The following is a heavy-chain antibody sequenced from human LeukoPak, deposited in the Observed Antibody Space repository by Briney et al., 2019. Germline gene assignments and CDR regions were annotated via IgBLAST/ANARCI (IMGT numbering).Heavy chain of an antibody. CDR1: GGSISSSSYY. Sequence: PSETLSLTCTVSGGSISSSSYYWGWIRQPPGKGLEWIGSIYYSGSTYYNPSLKSRVTISVDTSKNQFSLKLSSVTAADTAVYYCARHRGPVRSIAAQDAPDYWGQGTLVSVSS. D-gene: IGHD6-6*01. J-gene: IGHJ4*02. CDR3: ARHRGPVRSIAAQDAPDY. V-gene: IGHV4-39*01. CDR2: IYYSGST.